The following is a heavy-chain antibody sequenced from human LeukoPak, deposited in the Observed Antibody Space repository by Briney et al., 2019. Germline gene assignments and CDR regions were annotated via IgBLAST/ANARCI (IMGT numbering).Heavy chain of an antibody. CDR2: ISDMGIT. Sequence: GGSLRLSCAASGFTFSSYAMHWVRQAPGKGLEWVSGISDMGITDYADSVKGRFIISRDSSKNTLYLQMNSLRVEDTAVYYCASGTYGVKYYYGMDVWGQGTTVTVSS. CDR3: ASGTYGVKYYYGMDV. V-gene: IGHV3-66*01. D-gene: IGHD1-1*01. CDR1: GFTFSSYA. J-gene: IGHJ6*02.